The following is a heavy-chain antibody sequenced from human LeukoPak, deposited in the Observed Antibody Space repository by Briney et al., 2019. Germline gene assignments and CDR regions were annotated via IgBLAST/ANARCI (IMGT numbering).Heavy chain of an antibody. D-gene: IGHD3-9*01. CDR2: VDPRSGVT. V-gene: IGHV1-2*02. J-gene: IGHJ4*02. CDR1: GYTFTDYY. Sequence: GASVKVSCKASGYTFTDYYIHWVRRAPGQGLEWMGWVDPRSGVTKSTQKFQGRVTMTRDKYINIVYVDLSGLTFDDTAVYYCATDNYGMLDYWGQGTLVTVSS. CDR3: ATDNYGMLDY.